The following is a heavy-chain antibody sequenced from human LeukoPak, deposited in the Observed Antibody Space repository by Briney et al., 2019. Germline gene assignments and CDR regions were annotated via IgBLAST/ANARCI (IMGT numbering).Heavy chain of an antibody. CDR2: IYHSGST. J-gene: IGHJ4*02. D-gene: IGHD6-13*01. CDR1: GGSISIGGYS. V-gene: IGHV4-30-2*01. Sequence: PSETLSLTCAVSGGSISIGGYSWSWIRQPPGKGLEWIGYIYHSGSTYYNPSLKSRVTISVDRSKNQFSLKLSSVTAADTAVYYCARVSRRWYYFDYWGQGTLVTVSS. CDR3: ARVSRRWYYFDY.